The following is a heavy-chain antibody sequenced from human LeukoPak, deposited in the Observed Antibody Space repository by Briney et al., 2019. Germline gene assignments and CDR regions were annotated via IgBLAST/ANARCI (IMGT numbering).Heavy chain of an antibody. J-gene: IGHJ4*02. Sequence: ASVKVCCKASGYTFTNYDINWERHGTGQGLELMGWVNPNSANTGYAQKFQGRVTMTRNTSISTAYMELSSLRSEDTAVYYCARVNCSSTSCRSKFLDYWGQGTLVTVSS. V-gene: IGHV1-8*01. CDR2: VNPNSANT. D-gene: IGHD2-2*01. CDR1: GYTFTNYD. CDR3: ARVNCSSTSCRSKFLDY.